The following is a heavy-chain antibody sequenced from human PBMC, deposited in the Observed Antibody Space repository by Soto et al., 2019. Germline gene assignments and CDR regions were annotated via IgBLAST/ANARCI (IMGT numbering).Heavy chain of an antibody. V-gene: IGHV3-11*03. CDR2: ISSSSSYT. Sequence: PGGSLRLSCAASGFIFSDYYMTWIRQAPGKGLEWVSYISSSSSYTNYADSVKGRFTISRDNVRSSLYLQMNSLRAEDTAVYYYARHVDTTPSPLGMDVWGQGTTVTVSS. J-gene: IGHJ6*02. CDR3: ARHVDTTPSPLGMDV. D-gene: IGHD5-18*01. CDR1: GFIFSDYY.